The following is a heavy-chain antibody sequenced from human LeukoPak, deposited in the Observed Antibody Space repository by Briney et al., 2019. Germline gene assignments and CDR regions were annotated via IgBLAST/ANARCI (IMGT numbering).Heavy chain of an antibody. J-gene: IGHJ4*02. V-gene: IGHV1-3*01. Sequence: ASVKVSCKASGYTFTSYAMHWVRQAPGQRLEWMGWINAGNGNTKYSQKFQGRVTITRGTSASTAYMELSSLRSEDTAVYYCARDPTSSRYCSSTSCPGLLFDYWGQGTLVTVSS. CDR2: INAGNGNT. D-gene: IGHD2-2*01. CDR1: GYTFTSYA. CDR3: ARDPTSSRYCSSTSCPGLLFDY.